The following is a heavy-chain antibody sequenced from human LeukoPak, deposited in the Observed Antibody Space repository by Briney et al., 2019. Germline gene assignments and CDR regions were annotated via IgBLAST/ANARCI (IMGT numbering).Heavy chain of an antibody. CDR1: GYIFTGYY. Sequence: PSVKVSRTASGYIFTGYYMDWVRHAPGQGLEWMGWINPNSGDTNYAQKFQGRVTMTRDTSISTAYMELSRLRSDDTAVYYCARVRYRLAETYIDYWGQGTLVTVSS. CDR2: INPNSGDT. J-gene: IGHJ4*02. D-gene: IGHD3-16*01. CDR3: ARVRYRLAETYIDY. V-gene: IGHV1-2*02.